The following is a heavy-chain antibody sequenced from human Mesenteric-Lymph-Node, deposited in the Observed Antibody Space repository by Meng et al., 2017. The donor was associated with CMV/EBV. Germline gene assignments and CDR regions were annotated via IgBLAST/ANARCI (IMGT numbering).Heavy chain of an antibody. CDR3: AREWGYCSSTSCYYYYGMDV. V-gene: IGHV3-20*04. J-gene: IGHJ6*02. CDR2: INWNGGST. D-gene: IGHD2-2*01. Sequence: GESLKISCAASGFTFDDYGMSWVRQAPGKGLEWVSGINWNGGSTGYADSVKGRFTISRDNAKNSLYLQMNSLRAEDTAVYYCAREWGYCSSTSCYYYYGMDVWGQGTTVTVSS. CDR1: GFTFDDYG.